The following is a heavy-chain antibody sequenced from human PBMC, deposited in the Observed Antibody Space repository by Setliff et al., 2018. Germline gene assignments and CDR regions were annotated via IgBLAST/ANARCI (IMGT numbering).Heavy chain of an antibody. V-gene: IGHV4-31*03. D-gene: IGHD5-18*01. CDR2: IYYSGNT. J-gene: IGHJ3*02. CDR1: GGSISSGGYY. Sequence: SETLSLTCTVSGGSISSGGYYWCWIRQHPGKGLEWIGYIYYSGNTYYNPSLKSRVTISVGTSKNQFSLKLSSVTAADTAVYYCARVPRFTDTRNAFDIWGQGTMVTVSS. CDR3: ARVPRFTDTRNAFDI.